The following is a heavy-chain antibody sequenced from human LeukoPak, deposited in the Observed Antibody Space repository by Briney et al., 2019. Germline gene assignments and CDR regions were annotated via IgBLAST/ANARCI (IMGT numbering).Heavy chain of an antibody. Sequence: GGSLRLSCAASGFTFSSYAMSWVRQAPGKGLEWVSHINNNGGSTSYADSVKGRFTISRDNSKNTLYLQMNSLRAEDTAVYYCAKDPFDLGYWGQGTLVTVSS. J-gene: IGHJ4*02. CDR3: AKDPFDLGY. CDR2: INNNGGST. V-gene: IGHV3-23*01. D-gene: IGHD3/OR15-3a*01. CDR1: GFTFSSYA.